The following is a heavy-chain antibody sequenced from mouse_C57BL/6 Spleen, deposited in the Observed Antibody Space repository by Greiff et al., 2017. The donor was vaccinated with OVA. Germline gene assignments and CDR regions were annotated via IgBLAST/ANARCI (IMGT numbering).Heavy chain of an antibody. V-gene: IGHV5-17*01. Sequence: EVMLVESGGGLVKPGGSLKLSCAASGFTFSDYGMHWVRQAPEKGLEWVAYISSGSSTIYYADTVKGRFTISRDNAKNTLFLQRTSLRSEDTAMYYCANGNYVDYWGQGTTLTVSS. CDR2: ISSGSSTI. CDR3: ANGNYVDY. D-gene: IGHD2-1*01. CDR1: GFTFSDYG. J-gene: IGHJ2*01.